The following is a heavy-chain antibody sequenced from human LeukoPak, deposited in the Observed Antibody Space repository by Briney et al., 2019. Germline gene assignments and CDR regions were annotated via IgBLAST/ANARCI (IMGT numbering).Heavy chain of an antibody. CDR2: INHSGST. Sequence: SETLSLTCAVYGGSFSGYYWSWIRQPPGKGLEWIGEINHSGSTNYNPSLKRRVTISVDTSKNQFSLKLSSVTAADTAVYYCARGVVADAFDIWGQGTMVTVSS. CDR3: ARGVVADAFDI. CDR1: GGSFSGYY. V-gene: IGHV4-34*01. D-gene: IGHD2-15*01. J-gene: IGHJ3*02.